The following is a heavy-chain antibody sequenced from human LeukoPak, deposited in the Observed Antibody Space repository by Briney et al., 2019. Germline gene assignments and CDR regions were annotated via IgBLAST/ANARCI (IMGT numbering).Heavy chain of an antibody. D-gene: IGHD2-2*01. CDR1: GYSFTNYW. J-gene: IGHJ4*02. Sequence: GESLKISCKGSGYSFTNYWISWLRQMPGKGPEWMGRIDPSDSYASYSPSFQGHVTISADRSISTVYLQWSSLKASDTAIYYCARQVDCSTTSCYPPEFDFWGQGTLVTVSS. CDR2: IDPSDSYA. CDR3: ARQVDCSTTSCYPPEFDF. V-gene: IGHV5-10-1*01.